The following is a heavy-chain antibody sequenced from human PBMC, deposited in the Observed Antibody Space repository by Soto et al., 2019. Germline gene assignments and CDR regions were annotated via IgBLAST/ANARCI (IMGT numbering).Heavy chain of an antibody. Sequence: SVKVACKASGGTFSSYTISWVRQETGQGLEWMGRIIPILGIANYAQKFQGRVTITADKSTSTAYMELSSLRSEDTAVYYCARGERYSYGLYYYYYYMDVWGKGTTVTVSS. CDR1: GGTFSSYT. J-gene: IGHJ6*03. V-gene: IGHV1-69*02. D-gene: IGHD5-18*01. CDR2: IIPILGIA. CDR3: ARGERYSYGLYYYYYYMDV.